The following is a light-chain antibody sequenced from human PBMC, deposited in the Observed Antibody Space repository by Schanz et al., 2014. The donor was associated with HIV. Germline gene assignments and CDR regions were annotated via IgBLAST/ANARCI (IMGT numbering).Light chain of an antibody. J-gene: IGKJ1*01. CDR3: QQSYSPPWT. CDR1: QSISNY. CDR2: AAS. Sequence: DIQMTQSPSSLSASVGDRVTITCRASQSISNYLNWYQQKAGKAPKLLIYAASSLQSGVPSRFSGSGSGTDFTLTFSSLQPEDFATYYYQQSYSPPWTFGQGTKVEIK. V-gene: IGKV1-39*01.